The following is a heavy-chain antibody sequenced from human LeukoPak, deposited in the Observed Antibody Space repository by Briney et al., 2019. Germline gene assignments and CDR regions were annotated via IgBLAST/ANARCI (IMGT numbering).Heavy chain of an antibody. V-gene: IGHV4-59*01. CDR1: GGSISSFY. CDR3: ARDCSSTSCFDY. D-gene: IGHD2-2*01. J-gene: IGHJ4*02. Sequence: PSETLSLTCTVSGGSISSFYWSWIRQPPGQGREWIGYIYYSGSTNYNPSLKSRVTISVDTSKNQFSLKLSSVTAADTAVYYCARDCSSTSCFDYWGQGTLVTVSS. CDR2: IYYSGST.